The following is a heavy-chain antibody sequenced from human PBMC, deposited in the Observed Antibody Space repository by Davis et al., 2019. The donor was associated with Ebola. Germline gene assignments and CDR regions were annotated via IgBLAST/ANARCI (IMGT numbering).Heavy chain of an antibody. J-gene: IGHJ1*01. Sequence: PGGSLRLSCAASGFTFSGYSMNWVRQAPGKGLEWVSYISGSTDTIRYADSVKGRFTISRDNAKNSLYLQMDSLRDEDTAFYYCARDRPGYDLLTGYYVDRLEHWGQGTLVTVSS. CDR3: ARDRPGYDLLTGYYVDRLEH. CDR2: ISGSTDTI. D-gene: IGHD3-9*01. V-gene: IGHV3-48*02. CDR1: GFTFSGYS.